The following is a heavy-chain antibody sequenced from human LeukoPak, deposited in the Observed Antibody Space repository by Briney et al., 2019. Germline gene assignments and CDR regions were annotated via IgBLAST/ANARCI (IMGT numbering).Heavy chain of an antibody. CDR3: AKHLWRDLLWFGEGYYFGY. CDR1: GFPFTNYA. V-gene: IGHV3-23*01. D-gene: IGHD3-10*01. Sequence: GGSLRLSCAASGFPFTNYAMSWVRQAPGKGLECVSVISGDGSTTFYADSVKGRFTISRDNSKNTLYLQMNSLRAEDTAVYYCAKHLWRDLLWFGEGYYFGYWGQGTLVTVSS. J-gene: IGHJ4*02. CDR2: ISGDGSTT.